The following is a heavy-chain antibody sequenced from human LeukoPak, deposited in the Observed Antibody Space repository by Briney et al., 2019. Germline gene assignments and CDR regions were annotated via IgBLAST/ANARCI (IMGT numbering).Heavy chain of an antibody. CDR2: ISYDGSNK. Sequence: PGGSLRLSRAASGFTFSSYGMHWVRQAPGKGLEWVAVISYDGSNKYYADSVKGRFTISRDNSKNTLYLQMNSLRAEDTAVYYCAKPLYSGSYYKVASFDYWGQGTLVTVSS. V-gene: IGHV3-30*18. CDR3: AKPLYSGSYYKVASFDY. CDR1: GFTFSSYG. J-gene: IGHJ4*02. D-gene: IGHD1-26*01.